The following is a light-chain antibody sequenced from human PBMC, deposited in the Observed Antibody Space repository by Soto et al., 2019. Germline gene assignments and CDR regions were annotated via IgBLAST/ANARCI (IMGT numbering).Light chain of an antibody. CDR3: QQFNSYPIT. CDR2: EAS. CDR1: QSISRW. J-gene: IGKJ5*01. Sequence: DIQMTQSPATLSASVGDRVTITCRASQSISRWLTWYPQKPGKAPKLLIYEASSLESGVPSRFSGSGSGTEFTLTIGGLQPDDFATYYCQQFNSYPITFGQGTRLEIK. V-gene: IGKV1-5*01.